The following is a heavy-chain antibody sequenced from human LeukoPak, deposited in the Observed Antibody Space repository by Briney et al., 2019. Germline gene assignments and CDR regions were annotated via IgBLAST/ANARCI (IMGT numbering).Heavy chain of an antibody. D-gene: IGHD6-19*01. J-gene: IGHJ4*02. CDR2: IYNGGST. CDR1: GFTVSSNY. Sequence: GGSLRLSCAASGFTVSSNYMSWVRQAPGKGLEWVSVIYNGGSTYYADSVKGRFTISRDNSKNTLYLQMNSLRAEDTAVYYCARDYSSGWYYFDYWGQGTLVTVSS. V-gene: IGHV3-66*01. CDR3: ARDYSSGWYYFDY.